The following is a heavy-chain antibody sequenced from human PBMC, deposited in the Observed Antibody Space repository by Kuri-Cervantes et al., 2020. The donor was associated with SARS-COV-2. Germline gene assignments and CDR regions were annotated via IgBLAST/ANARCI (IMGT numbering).Heavy chain of an antibody. CDR3: AISGYDLAYYYYYNMDV. J-gene: IGHJ6*03. D-gene: IGHD5-12*01. V-gene: IGHV1-2*02. Sequence: ASVKVSCKASGYTFTGYYMHWVQQAPGQGLEWMGWIKPNSGGTNYAQKFHGRVTMTRDTSISTAYMELSRLRSDDTAVYYCAISGYDLAYYYYYNMDVWGKGTTVTVSS. CDR1: GYTFTGYY. CDR2: IKPNSGGT.